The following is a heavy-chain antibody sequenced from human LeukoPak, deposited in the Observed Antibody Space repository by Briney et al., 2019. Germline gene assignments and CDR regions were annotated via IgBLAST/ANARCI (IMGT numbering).Heavy chain of an antibody. Sequence: PGGSLRLSCAASGFTFSNYWMSWVRQAPGKGLEWVANIKQGGSEKYYVDSVKGRFTISRDNAKNSLYLQMNSLRVEDTAVYYCAGDSGATFDYWGQGTLVTVSS. V-gene: IGHV3-7*01. D-gene: IGHD1-26*01. CDR3: AGDSGATFDY. J-gene: IGHJ4*02. CDR2: IKQGGSEK. CDR1: GFTFSNYW.